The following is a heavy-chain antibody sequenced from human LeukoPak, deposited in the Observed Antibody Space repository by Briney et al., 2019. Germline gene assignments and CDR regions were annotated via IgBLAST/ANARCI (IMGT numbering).Heavy chain of an antibody. CDR1: GFTFSNYA. J-gene: IGHJ4*02. CDR2: ISHDGNNK. CDR3: ARDSKPASAYSSGWGAGFDC. Sequence: WGSLRLSCAASGFTFSNYALHWVRQAPGKGLEWVAFISHDGNNKYYADSMKGRFTISRDNSKNTLDLQLGSLRVEDTAVYYCARDSKPASAYSSGWGAGFDCWGQGALVIVSS. V-gene: IGHV3-30*03. D-gene: IGHD6-19*01.